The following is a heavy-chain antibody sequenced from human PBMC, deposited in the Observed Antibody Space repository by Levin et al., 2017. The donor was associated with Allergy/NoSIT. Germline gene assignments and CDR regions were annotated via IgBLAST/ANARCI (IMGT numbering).Heavy chain of an antibody. D-gene: IGHD3-9*01. V-gene: IGHV3-48*01. CDR2: ISSGSGTI. J-gene: IGHJ3*02. CDR3: ARSHYDTLTGSADAFDI. Sequence: GESLKISCAASGFTFSHDAMNWVRPAPGKGLEWVSYISSGSGTIHYVDSVKGRFTISRDNAKNSLYLQMNSLRAEDTALYYCARSHYDTLTGSADAFDIWGHGTEVAVSS. CDR1: GFTFSHDA.